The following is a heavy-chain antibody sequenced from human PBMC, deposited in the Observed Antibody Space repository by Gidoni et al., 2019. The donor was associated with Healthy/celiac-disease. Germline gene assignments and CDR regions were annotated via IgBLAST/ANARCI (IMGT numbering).Heavy chain of an antibody. J-gene: IGHJ5*02. CDR3: ARPQNSGGVT. V-gene: IGHV4-39*01. D-gene: IGHD3-16*01. CDR2: IYYSGST. Sequence: QLQLQESGPGLLKPSATLSLTCTVSVGSISSSSYYWGWISQPPGKGLEWIGSIYYSGSTYYNPSLKSRVTISVDTSKNQFSLKLSSVTAADTAVYYCARPQNSGGVTWGQGTLVTVSS. CDR1: VGSISSSSYY.